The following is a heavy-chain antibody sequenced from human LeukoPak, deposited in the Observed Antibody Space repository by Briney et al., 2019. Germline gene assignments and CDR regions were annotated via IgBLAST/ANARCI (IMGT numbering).Heavy chain of an antibody. CDR1: GYTFTSYD. V-gene: IGHV1-8*03. CDR3: ARGGGESGYSYGFFRETTDDAFDI. CDR2: MNPNSGNT. J-gene: IGHJ3*02. D-gene: IGHD5-18*01. Sequence: GASVKVSCKASGYTFTSYDINWVRQATGQGLEWMGWMNPNSGNTGYAQKFQGRVTITRNTSISTAYMELSSLRSEDTAVYYCARGGGESGYSYGFFRETTDDAFDIWGQGTMVTVSS.